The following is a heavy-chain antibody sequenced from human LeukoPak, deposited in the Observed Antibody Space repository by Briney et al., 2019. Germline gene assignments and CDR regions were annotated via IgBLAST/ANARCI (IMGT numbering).Heavy chain of an antibody. CDR1: GGSISSYY. V-gene: IGHV4-59*08. J-gene: IGHJ4*02. Sequence: SETLSLTCTVSGGSISSYYWSWIRKPPGKGQEWIGYIHYSGSTSSKPSLKSRVTISVDTSKNQYSLKLSSVTAADTAVYYCARSTSGGYYYALDYWGQGTLVTVSS. CDR2: IHYSGST. D-gene: IGHD3-22*01. CDR3: ARSTSGGYYYALDY.